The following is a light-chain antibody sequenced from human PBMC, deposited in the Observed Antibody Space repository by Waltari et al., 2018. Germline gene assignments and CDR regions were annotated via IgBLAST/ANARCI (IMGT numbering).Light chain of an antibody. CDR3: QQYEDVPLS. V-gene: IGKV1-33*01. J-gene: IGKJ4*01. Sequence: DIQLTQSPSSLSASVGGKVTITCQASQDINNYLNWYQQKPGKAPKVLIHDALYLEGGVPSRFNGSGSGTHFTLTINNLQPEDIATYFCQQYEDVPLSFGGGTKVE. CDR2: DAL. CDR1: QDINNY.